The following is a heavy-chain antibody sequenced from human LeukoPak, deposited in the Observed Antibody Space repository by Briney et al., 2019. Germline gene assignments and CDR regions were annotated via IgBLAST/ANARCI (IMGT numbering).Heavy chain of an antibody. CDR3: AREGWYCSSTSCSFDY. CDR2: IYHSGST. CDR1: GYSISSGYY. Sequence: KPSETLSLTCAVSGYSISSGYYWGWIRQPPGKGLEWIGSIYHSGSTYYNPSLKSRVTISVDTSKNQFSLKLSSVTAADTAVYYCAREGWYCSSTSCSFDYWGQGTLVTVSS. J-gene: IGHJ4*02. V-gene: IGHV4-38-2*02. D-gene: IGHD2-2*01.